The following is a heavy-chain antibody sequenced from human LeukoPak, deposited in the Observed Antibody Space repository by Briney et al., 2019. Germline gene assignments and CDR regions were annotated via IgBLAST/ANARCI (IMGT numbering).Heavy chain of an antibody. V-gene: IGHV3-30*02. CDR1: GFTFSTYG. J-gene: IGHJ6*03. Sequence: GGSLRLSCAASGFTFSTYGMHWVRQAPGKGLEWVSFIQYDGRNRFYADSVKGRFTISRNNSKNTLFLQMSSLRTDDTAVYYCARDPYSGNYGNYYYYYMDVWGKGTTVTISS. D-gene: IGHD1-26*01. CDR2: IQYDGRNR. CDR3: ARDPYSGNYGNYYYYYMDV.